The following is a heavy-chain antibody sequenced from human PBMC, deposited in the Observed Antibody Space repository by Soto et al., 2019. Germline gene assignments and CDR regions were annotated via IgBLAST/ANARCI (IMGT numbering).Heavy chain of an antibody. CDR1: GYTFTGYY. D-gene: IGHD1-1*01. Sequence: QVQLVQSGAEVKKPGASVKVSCKASGYTFTGYYMHWVRQAPGQGLEWMGWINPNSGGTNYAQKLQGRVTMTRDTSISTAYMELSRLRSDDTAVYYCARVTRWNDGPGDYWGQGTLVTVSS. J-gene: IGHJ4*02. CDR2: INPNSGGT. V-gene: IGHV1-2*02. CDR3: ARVTRWNDGPGDY.